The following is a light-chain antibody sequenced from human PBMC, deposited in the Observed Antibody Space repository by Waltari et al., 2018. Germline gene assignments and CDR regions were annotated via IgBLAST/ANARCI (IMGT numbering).Light chain of an antibody. V-gene: IGKV3-11*01. J-gene: IGKJ4*01. CDR2: DAS. Sequence: EIVLTQSPAILSFSTGERATLSCRASLSVGTYLPWYQQRPGQSPRLLLYDASYRATGIPAMFSGSGSETDFTLTISSLQPEDFAVYYCQQRRNWPLTFGGGTRVQI. CDR3: QQRRNWPLT. CDR1: LSVGTY.